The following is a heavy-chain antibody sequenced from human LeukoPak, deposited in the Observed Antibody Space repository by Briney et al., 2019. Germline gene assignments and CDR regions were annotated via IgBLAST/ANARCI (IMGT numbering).Heavy chain of an antibody. V-gene: IGHV3-23*01. J-gene: IGHJ4*02. CDR2: ISGSGDAT. CDR1: GFTFSNYA. Sequence: PGGSLRLSCAASGFTFSNYAMTWVRQAPGKGLECVSVISGSGDATSYADSVKGRFTISRDNSKSTLYVQVNSLRAEDTAVYYCAKSTSFYLDSWGQGTLVTVSS. CDR3: AKSTSFYLDS.